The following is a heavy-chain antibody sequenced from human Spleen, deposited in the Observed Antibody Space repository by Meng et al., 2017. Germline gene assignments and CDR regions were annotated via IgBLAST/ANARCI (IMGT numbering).Heavy chain of an antibody. CDR1: GFTVSSNY. D-gene: IGHD3-22*01. V-gene: IGHV3-66*02. CDR2: IYSGGST. Sequence: GESLKISCAASGFTVSSNYMSWVRQAPGKGLEWVSVIYSGGSTYYADSVKGRFTIPRDNSKNTLYLQMNSLRAEDTAVYYCARDHDYYDSSGYYIFDYWGQGTLVTVSS. CDR3: ARDHDYYDSSGYYIFDY. J-gene: IGHJ4*02.